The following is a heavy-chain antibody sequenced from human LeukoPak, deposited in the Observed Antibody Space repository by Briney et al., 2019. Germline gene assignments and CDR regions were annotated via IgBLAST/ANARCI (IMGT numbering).Heavy chain of an antibody. CDR3: AREATGWFDP. J-gene: IGHJ5*02. Sequence: SSVKVSCKASGGTFSSYAISWVRQAPGQGLEWMGGIIPIFGTANYAQKFQGRVTITTDESTSTAYMELSSLRSEDTAVYYRAREATGWFDPWGQGTLVTVSS. CDR1: GGTFSSYA. V-gene: IGHV1-69*05. CDR2: IIPIFGTA.